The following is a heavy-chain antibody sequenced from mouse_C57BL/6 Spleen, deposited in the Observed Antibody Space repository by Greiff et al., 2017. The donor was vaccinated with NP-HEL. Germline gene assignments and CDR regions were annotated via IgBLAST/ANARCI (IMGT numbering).Heavy chain of an antibody. J-gene: IGHJ2*01. V-gene: IGHV1-50*01. CDR1: GYTFTSYW. CDR2: IDPSDSYT. Sequence: VQLQQSGAELVKPGASVKLSCKASGYTFTSYWMQWVKQRPGQGLEWIGEIDPSDSYTNYNQKFKGKATLTVDTSSSTAYMQLSSLTSEDSAVYYCARWGGTLDYWGQGTTLTVSS. CDR3: ARWGGTLDY. D-gene: IGHD1-1*02.